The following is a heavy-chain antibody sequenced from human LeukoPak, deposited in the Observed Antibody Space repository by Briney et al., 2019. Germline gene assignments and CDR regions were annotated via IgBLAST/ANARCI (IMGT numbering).Heavy chain of an antibody. Sequence: GGSLRLSCAASGFTFSTYWMNWCRQAPGKGLEWVGNINQDASEINYVDSVRGRFTISRDNAKNSLHLQMNSLRAEDTAVYYCATDRDNSDWQKRFDYWGQGTLVTVSS. CDR2: INQDASEI. CDR1: GFTFSTYW. CDR3: ATDRDNSDWQKRFDY. D-gene: IGHD2-21*02. V-gene: IGHV3-7*01. J-gene: IGHJ4*02.